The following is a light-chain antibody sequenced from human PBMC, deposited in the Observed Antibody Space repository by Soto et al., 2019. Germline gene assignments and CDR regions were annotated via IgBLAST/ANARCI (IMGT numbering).Light chain of an antibody. CDR1: HCISSW. CDR2: KAS. V-gene: IGKV1-5*03. J-gene: IGKJ2*01. CDR3: QQYNSYSYT. Sequence: DIQMTQSPSTLSASVGDRVTITCRASHCISSWLAWYQQKPGKAPKLLIYKASSLESGVPSRFSGSGSGTEYSLTISSLPPDDFATYSCQQYNSYSYTFGQGTKLEIK.